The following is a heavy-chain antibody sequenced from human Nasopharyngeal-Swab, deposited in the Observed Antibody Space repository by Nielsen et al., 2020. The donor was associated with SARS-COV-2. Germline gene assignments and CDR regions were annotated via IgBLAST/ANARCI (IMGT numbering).Heavy chain of an antibody. CDR1: GFIFSASA. V-gene: IGHV3-73*01. CDR2: IGDKVHNYAT. CDR3: TTDFYFDY. J-gene: IGHJ4*02. Sequence: GGSLRPSCAASGFIFSASAIHWVRQASGKGLEWVGPIGDKVHNYATTYGASVQGRFTISRDDSKNTAFLQMDSLKTEDTALYYCTTDFYFDYWGQGTLVTVSS.